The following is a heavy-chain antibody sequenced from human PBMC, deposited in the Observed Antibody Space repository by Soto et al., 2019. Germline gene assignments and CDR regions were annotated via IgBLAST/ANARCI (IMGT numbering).Heavy chain of an antibody. CDR1: GGSISSYY. Sequence: SETLSLTCTVSGGSISSYYWSWIRQPAGKGLEWIGRIYTSGSTNYNPSLKSRVTMSVDTSKNQFSLKLSSVTAADTAVYYCAREWSYYDTYYFAYWGQGTLVTVSS. CDR3: AREWSYYDTYYFAY. V-gene: IGHV4-4*07. D-gene: IGHD1-26*01. CDR2: IYTSGST. J-gene: IGHJ4*02.